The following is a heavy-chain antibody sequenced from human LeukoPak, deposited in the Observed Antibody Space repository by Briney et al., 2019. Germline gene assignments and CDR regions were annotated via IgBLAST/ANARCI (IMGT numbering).Heavy chain of an antibody. V-gene: IGHV3-23*01. Sequence: PGGSLRLSCAASGFTFSSYAMSWVRKAPGKGLEWVSAISGSGGSTYYADSVKGRFTISRDNSKNTLYLQMNSLRAEDTAIYYCAKGLRQFDTSMVMFDYWGQGTLVTVSS. CDR1: GFTFSSYA. CDR3: AKGLRQFDTSMVMFDY. J-gene: IGHJ4*02. D-gene: IGHD5-18*01. CDR2: ISGSGGST.